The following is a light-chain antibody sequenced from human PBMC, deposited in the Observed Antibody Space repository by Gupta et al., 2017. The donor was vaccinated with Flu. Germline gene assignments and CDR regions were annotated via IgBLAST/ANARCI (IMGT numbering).Light chain of an antibody. CDR1: TNNGSNP. CDR2: VNA. Sequence: TNNGSNPVDWYHQVPATAANLLIYVNAQRPSGVPARFSGATSGTSAALAISALQSEDEADYYCAASDDSLNGHYVFGTGTKVTVL. J-gene: IGLJ1*01. V-gene: IGLV1-44*01. CDR3: AASDDSLNGHYV.